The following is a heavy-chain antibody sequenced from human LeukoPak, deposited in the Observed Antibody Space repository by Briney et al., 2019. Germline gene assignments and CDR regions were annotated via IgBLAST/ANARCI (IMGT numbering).Heavy chain of an antibody. Sequence: PSETLSLTCTVSGGSISSSSYYWGWIRQPPGKGLEWIGSIHYSGSTYYNPSLKSRVTISVETSKNQFSLKLSSVTAAATVVYYCARHSYPEKLMYPNWFDPWGQGTLVTVSS. V-gene: IGHV4-39*01. D-gene: IGHD3-16*02. CDR1: GGSISSSSYY. CDR2: IHYSGST. CDR3: ARHSYPEKLMYPNWFDP. J-gene: IGHJ5*02.